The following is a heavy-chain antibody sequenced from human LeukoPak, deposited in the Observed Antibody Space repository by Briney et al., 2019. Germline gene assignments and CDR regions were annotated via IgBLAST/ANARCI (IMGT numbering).Heavy chain of an antibody. J-gene: IGHJ4*02. CDR3: AIPPPTLYSSGLFGY. V-gene: IGHV1-18*01. D-gene: IGHD6-19*01. CDR1: GYTFTSYG. Sequence: ASVKVSXKASGYTFTSYGISWVRQAPGQGLEWMGWISAYNGNTNYAQKLRGRVTMTTDTSTSTAYMELRSLRSDDTAVYYCAIPPPTLYSSGLFGYWGQGTLVTVSS. CDR2: ISAYNGNT.